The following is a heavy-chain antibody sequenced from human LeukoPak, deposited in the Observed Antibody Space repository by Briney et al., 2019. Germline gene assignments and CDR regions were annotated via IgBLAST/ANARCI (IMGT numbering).Heavy chain of an antibody. J-gene: IGHJ4*02. Sequence: AETLSLTCTVSGGSISSYYWSWIRQPPGKGLDWIGYIYYSGSTNYNPSLKSRVTISVDTSKNQFSLKLSSVTDADTAVYYCARVAAAGTGGLYFDYWGQGTLVTVSS. V-gene: IGHV4-59*01. D-gene: IGHD6-13*01. CDR1: GGSISSYY. CDR3: ARVAAAGTGGLYFDY. CDR2: IYYSGST.